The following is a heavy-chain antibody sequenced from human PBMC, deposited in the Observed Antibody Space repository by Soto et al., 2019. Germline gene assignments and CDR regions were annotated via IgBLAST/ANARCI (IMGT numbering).Heavy chain of an antibody. Sequence: SETLSLTCTVSGGSISSYYWSWIRQPPGKGLEWIGYIYYSGSTNYNPSLKSRVTISVDTSKNQFSMKLSSVTAADTAVYYCARVSPGLLYLYGYWGQGTLVTVSS. V-gene: IGHV4-59*01. CDR1: GGSISSYY. J-gene: IGHJ4*02. CDR3: ARVSPGLLYLYGY. D-gene: IGHD3-9*01. CDR2: IYYSGST.